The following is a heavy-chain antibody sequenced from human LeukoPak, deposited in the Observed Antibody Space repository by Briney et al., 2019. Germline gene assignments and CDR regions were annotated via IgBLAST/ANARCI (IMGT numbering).Heavy chain of an antibody. CDR2: IIPIFGTA. CDR3: ARERDDDMGSHYFDY. D-gene: IGHD3-9*01. V-gene: IGHV1-69*13. Sequence: SVKVSCKASGGTFSSYAISWVRQAPGQGLEWMGGIIPIFGTANYAQKFQGRVTITADESTSTAYMELSSLRSEDTAVYYCARERDDDMGSHYFDYWGQGTLVTVSS. CDR1: GGTFSSYA. J-gene: IGHJ4*02.